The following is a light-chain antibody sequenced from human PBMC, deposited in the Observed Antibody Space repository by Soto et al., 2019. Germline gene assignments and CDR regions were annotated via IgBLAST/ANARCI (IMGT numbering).Light chain of an antibody. J-gene: IGKJ5*01. CDR1: QYINTR. CDR3: QQRSNLIT. V-gene: IGKV3-11*01. Sequence: EIVLTQCPATLSWFPGDRVTVPCRASQYINTRLAWSQHRPGQAPRLLIYQISLRAACIPARFSASGSRTDFTLTLSSLAPEDFAVYYCQQRSNLITSCQGTRLEIK. CDR2: QIS.